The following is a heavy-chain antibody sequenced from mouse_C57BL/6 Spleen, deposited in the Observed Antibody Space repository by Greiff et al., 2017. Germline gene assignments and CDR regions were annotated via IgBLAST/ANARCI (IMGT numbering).Heavy chain of an antibody. D-gene: IGHD2-3*01. CDR3: ARRDDGYYWFAY. V-gene: IGHV1-69*01. Sequence: VQLQQPGAELVMPGASVKLSCKASGYTFTSYWMHWVKQRPGQGLEWIGEIDPSDSYTNYNQKFKGKSTLTVDKSSSTAYMQLSSLTSEVSAVYYCARRDDGYYWFAYWGQGTLVTVSA. CDR2: IDPSDSYT. J-gene: IGHJ3*01. CDR1: GYTFTSYW.